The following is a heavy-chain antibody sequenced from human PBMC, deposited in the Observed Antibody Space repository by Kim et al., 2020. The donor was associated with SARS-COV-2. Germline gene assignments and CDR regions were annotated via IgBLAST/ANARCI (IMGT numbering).Heavy chain of an antibody. CDR2: VYDAGTT. CDR1: GGSVNTNAYY. CDR3: ARRGLTISPV. Sequence: SETLSLSCTVSGGSVNTNAYYWAWMRQAPGKGLEWIGSVYDAGTTYAPPNGATYYNPSLMSRVTVSKDTSKNQFSLTLNSVTAADTAVYYCARRGLTISPVWGQGTTVTVSS. J-gene: IGHJ6*01. V-gene: IGHV4-39*01. D-gene: IGHD3-3*01.